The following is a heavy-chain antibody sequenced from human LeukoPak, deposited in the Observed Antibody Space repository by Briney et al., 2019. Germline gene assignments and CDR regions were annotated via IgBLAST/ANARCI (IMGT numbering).Heavy chain of an antibody. J-gene: IGHJ4*02. CDR2: IKQDGREK. D-gene: IGHD1-26*01. Sequence: GGSLRLSCAASGFTFTCCWLSWVRQTPGKGLEWVASIKQDGREKFYADSVKGRFTISRDNAKNSLYLQVNSLRAEDTAVYYCARVPGRTRYFDSWGQGILVTVSS. CDR3: ARVPGRTRYFDS. CDR1: GFTFTCCW. V-gene: IGHV3-7*01.